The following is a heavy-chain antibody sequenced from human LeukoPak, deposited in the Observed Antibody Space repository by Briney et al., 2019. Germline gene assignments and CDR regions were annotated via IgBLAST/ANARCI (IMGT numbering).Heavy chain of an antibody. CDR2: IKEDGSEK. V-gene: IGHV3-7*01. J-gene: IGHJ4*02. Sequence: GASVKVSCKVSGHTLSELSIHWVRQAPGEGLEWVANIKEDGSEKYYVDSVKGRFTISRDNAKNSLFLQMNSLRAEDTAVYYCARDRGWLTFDYWGQGTLVTVSS. CDR3: ARDRGWLTFDY. D-gene: IGHD6-19*01. CDR1: GHTLSELS.